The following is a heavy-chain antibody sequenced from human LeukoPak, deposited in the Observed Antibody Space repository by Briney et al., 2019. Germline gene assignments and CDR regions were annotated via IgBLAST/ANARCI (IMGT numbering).Heavy chain of an antibody. CDR2: IFNSGST. CDR3: ARDPLDSSSWASRAFDI. Sequence: SQTLSLTCTVSGASISSGGYYWSWIRQHPGKGLEWIGYIFNSGSTYYNPSLKNRVTISIDTSKNRFSLKVSSVTAADTAVYYCARDPLDSSSWASRAFDIWGQGTMVTVSS. D-gene: IGHD6-13*01. CDR1: GASISSGGYY. J-gene: IGHJ3*02. V-gene: IGHV4-31*03.